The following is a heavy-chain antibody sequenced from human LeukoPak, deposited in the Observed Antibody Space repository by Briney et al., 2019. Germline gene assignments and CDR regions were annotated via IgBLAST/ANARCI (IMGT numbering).Heavy chain of an antibody. V-gene: IGHV3-7*05. CDR3: VPTATFDH. D-gene: IGHD1-26*01. CDR2: IKQDGSEK. Sequence: GGSLRLSCAASGFTFSLYWMSWVRQAPGKGLEWVANIKQDGSEKYYVDSVKGRFTISRDNARNSLYLKMNSLRAEGTAVYYCVPTATFDHWGQGTLVTVSS. J-gene: IGHJ4*02. CDR1: GFTFSLYW.